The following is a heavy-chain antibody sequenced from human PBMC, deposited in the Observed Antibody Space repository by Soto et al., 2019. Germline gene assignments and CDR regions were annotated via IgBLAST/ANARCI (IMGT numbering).Heavy chain of an antibody. CDR1: GYTFSTDG. Sequence: QVQLVQSGAEVKKPGASVKVSCKASGYTFSTDGISWVRQAPVQGLEWMGWISGYNGRTKNAQKFQGRVTMTTDKSTSTAYMELRSMTSDDTAVYYCAKDWGQTVVDSWVQGTLFTVSS. CDR3: AKDWGQTVVDS. J-gene: IGHJ5*01. D-gene: IGHD3-16*01. V-gene: IGHV1-18*01. CDR2: ISGYNGRT.